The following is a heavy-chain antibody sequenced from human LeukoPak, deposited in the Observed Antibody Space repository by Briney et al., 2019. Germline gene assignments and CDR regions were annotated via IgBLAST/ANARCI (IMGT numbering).Heavy chain of an antibody. CDR3: SRSQFDY. Sequence: GGSLRLSCEPSGFPFSSYWMLWVRQAPGKGLVWVSRISGDGTIKTYADFVRGRFTISRDNTKNILYLQMNSLKVEDTTTYFCSRSQFDYWGQGVLVTVSP. V-gene: IGHV3-74*03. CDR2: ISGDGTIK. CDR1: GFPFSSYW. J-gene: IGHJ4*02.